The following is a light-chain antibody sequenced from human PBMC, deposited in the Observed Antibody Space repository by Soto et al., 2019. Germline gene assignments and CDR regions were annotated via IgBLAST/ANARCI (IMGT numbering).Light chain of an antibody. J-gene: IGLJ1*01. CDR3: SSYTTRSTPLYV. V-gene: IGLV2-14*01. CDR2: EVS. Sequence: LTQPASVSGSPGQSITISCTGTSSDVGAYNFVSWYQQHPGKAPKLMIYEVSNRPSGVSNRFSGSKSGNTASLTISGLQAEDEADYYCSSYTTRSTPLYVFGTGTKVTVL. CDR1: SSDVGAYNF.